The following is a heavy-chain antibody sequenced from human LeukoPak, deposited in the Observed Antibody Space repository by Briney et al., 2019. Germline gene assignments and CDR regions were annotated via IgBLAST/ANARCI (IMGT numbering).Heavy chain of an antibody. CDR2: INAGNGNT. CDR1: GYTFTSYA. Sequence: GASVKVSCKASGYTFTSYAMHWVRQAPGQRLEWMGWINAGNGNTKYSQKFQGRVTITRDTSASTAYMELSSPRSEDTAVYYCARSLRYDFWSGYAFDIWGQGTMVTVSS. CDR3: ARSLRYDFWSGYAFDI. D-gene: IGHD3-3*01. V-gene: IGHV1-3*01. J-gene: IGHJ3*02.